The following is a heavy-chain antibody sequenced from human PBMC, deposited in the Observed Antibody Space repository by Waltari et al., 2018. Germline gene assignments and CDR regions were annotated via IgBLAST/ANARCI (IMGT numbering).Heavy chain of an antibody. V-gene: IGHV3-23*01. CDR3: AKESHSGPFDY. D-gene: IGHD1-26*01. CDR1: GFTFSRYA. CDR2: ISGCGGST. J-gene: IGHJ4*02. Sequence: EVQLLESGGGLVQPGGSLRLSCAASGFTFSRYAMSWVRQAPGKGLEWVSAISGCGGSTYYADSVKGRFTISRDNSKNTLYLQMNSLGAEDTAVYYWAKESHSGPFDYWGQGTLVTVSS.